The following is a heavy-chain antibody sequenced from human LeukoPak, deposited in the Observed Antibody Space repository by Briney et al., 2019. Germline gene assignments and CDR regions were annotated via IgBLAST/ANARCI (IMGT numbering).Heavy chain of an antibody. CDR1: GGSISSSSYY. CDR2: IYYSGST. CDR3: ARITRGYCSSTSCYTDWFDP. J-gene: IGHJ5*02. Sequence: SETLSLTCTVSGGSISSSSYYWGWIRQSPGKGLEWIGSIYYSGSTYYNPSLKSRVTISVDTSKNQFSLKLSSVTAADTAVYYCARITRGYCSSTSCYTDWFDPWGQGTLATVSS. D-gene: IGHD2-2*02. V-gene: IGHV4-39*01.